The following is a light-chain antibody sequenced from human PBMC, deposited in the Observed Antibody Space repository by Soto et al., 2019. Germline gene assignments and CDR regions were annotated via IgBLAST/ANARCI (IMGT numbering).Light chain of an antibody. CDR1: ISDVGGYDY. Sequence: QCLLTEPSSLSGSPGQSITISCTGSISDVGGYDYVSWYQQHPGKAPKLVLYGVNNRPSGVSNRFSGSKSGNTASLTISGLQAEDEAEYYCSSSTTSITDHVFGAGTKVTVL. CDR3: SSSTTSITDHV. V-gene: IGLV2-14*01. CDR2: GVN. J-gene: IGLJ1*01.